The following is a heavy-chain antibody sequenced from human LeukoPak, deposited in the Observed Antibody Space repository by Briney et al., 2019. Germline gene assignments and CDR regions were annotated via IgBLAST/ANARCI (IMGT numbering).Heavy chain of an antibody. J-gene: IGHJ1*01. Sequence: PGGSLRLPSSASGCSFFSYAMQWVRRAPGGGRVGGAVILYDGSNTYYADSVKGRFSISRDNSKNTLYLQMSSLRAEDTAVYYCARGSVDYGDYFFVVPDFQHWGQGTLVTVSS. CDR1: GCSFFSYA. CDR2: ILYDGSNT. D-gene: IGHD4-17*01. V-gene: IGHV3-30-3*01. CDR3: ARGSVDYGDYFFVVPDFQH.